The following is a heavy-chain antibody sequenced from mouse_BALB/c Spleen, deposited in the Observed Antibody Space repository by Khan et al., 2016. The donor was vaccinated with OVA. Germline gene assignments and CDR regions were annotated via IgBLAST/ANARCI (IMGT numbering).Heavy chain of an antibody. CDR1: GYTFTSYY. CDR2: INPSDGDT. V-gene: IGHV1S81*02. D-gene: IGHD2-1*01. Sequence: VQLQQSGAELVKPGASVKLSCKASGYTFTSYYMYWVKQRPGQGLEWIGEINPSDGDTNFNEKFKRKATLTVDNSSSTAYMQRSSLTSEDSAVYYCTRSGYGTFAYWGQGTLVTVSA. CDR3: TRSGYGTFAY. J-gene: IGHJ3*01.